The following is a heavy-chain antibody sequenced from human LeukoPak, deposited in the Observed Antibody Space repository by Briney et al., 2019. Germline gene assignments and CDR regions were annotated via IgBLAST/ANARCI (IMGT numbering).Heavy chain of an antibody. CDR1: GYSFTSYG. V-gene: IGHV1-18*01. Sequence: GESLKISCKGSGYSFTSYGISWVRQAPGQGLEWMGWISAYNGNTNYAQKLQGRVTMTTDTSTSTAYMELRSLRSDDTAVYYCAREEAAVAPDYWGQGTLVTVSS. CDR3: AREEAAVAPDY. J-gene: IGHJ4*02. CDR2: ISAYNGNT. D-gene: IGHD6-13*01.